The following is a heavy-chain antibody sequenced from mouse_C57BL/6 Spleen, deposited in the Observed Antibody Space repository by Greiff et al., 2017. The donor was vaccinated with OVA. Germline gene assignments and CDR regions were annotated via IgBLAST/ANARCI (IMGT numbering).Heavy chain of an antibody. CDR2: INPGSGGT. CDR1: GYAFTNYL. CDR3: ARYYGDDYDAMDY. V-gene: IGHV1-54*01. D-gene: IGHD2-13*01. Sequence: QVQLQQSGAELVRPGTSVKVSCKASGYAFTNYLLEWVKQRPGQGLEWIGVINPGSGGTNYNEKFKGKATLTADKSSSTAYMRRSSLTSEDSAVYFCARYYGDDYDAMDYWGQGTSVTVSS. J-gene: IGHJ4*01.